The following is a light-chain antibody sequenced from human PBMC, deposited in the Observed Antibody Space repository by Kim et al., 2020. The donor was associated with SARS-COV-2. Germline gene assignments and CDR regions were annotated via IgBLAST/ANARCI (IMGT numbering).Light chain of an antibody. J-gene: IGLJ1*01. CDR3: SSYTSSSTNV. CDR2: DDS. V-gene: IGLV2-14*04. Sequence: QSFAITCTGTSSDDGGYNYVSWYQQHPGRAPNLMIYDDSKLPSGVSNRFSGSKSGNTASLTIAGRQAEDEADYYCSSYTSSSTNVFGAGTKVTVL. CDR1: SSDDGGYNY.